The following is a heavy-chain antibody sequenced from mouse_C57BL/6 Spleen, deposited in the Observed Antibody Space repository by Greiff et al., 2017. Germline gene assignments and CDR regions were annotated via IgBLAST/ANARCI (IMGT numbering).Heavy chain of an antibody. D-gene: IGHD2-4*01. V-gene: IGHV1-15*01. CDR3: TRPVYYDYDRGYYFDY. J-gene: IGHJ2*01. Sequence: QVQLQQSGAELVRPGASVTLSCKASGYTFTDYEMHWVKQTPVHGLEWIGAIDPETGGTAYNQKFKGKAILTADKSSSTTYKELRSLTSEDSAVYYCTRPVYYDYDRGYYFDYWGQGTTLTVSS. CDR2: IDPETGGT. CDR1: GYTFTDYE.